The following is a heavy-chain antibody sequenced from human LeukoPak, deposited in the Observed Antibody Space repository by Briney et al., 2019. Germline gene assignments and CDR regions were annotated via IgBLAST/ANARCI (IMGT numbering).Heavy chain of an antibody. CDR1: GGSINSYY. J-gene: IGHJ4*02. CDR2: IYYSGST. CDR3: ARDPSYHGGYFDY. D-gene: IGHD2-2*01. V-gene: IGHV4-59*01. Sequence: SGTLSLTCTVSGGSINSYYWSWIRQPPGKGLEWIGYIYYSGSTNYNPSLKSRVTISVDTSKNQFSLKLSSVTAADTAVYYCARDPSYHGGYFDYWGQGTLVTVSS.